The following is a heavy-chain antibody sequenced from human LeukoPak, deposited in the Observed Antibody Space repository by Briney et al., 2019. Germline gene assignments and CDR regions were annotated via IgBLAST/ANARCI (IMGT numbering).Heavy chain of an antibody. Sequence: ASVKVSCKASGYTFTRFDISWVRQAPGQGLEWMGWISTYSGNTNYPQKVQDRVTMTTDTSTSTAFLELRSRRSGDTAVYYCARGPYCRSTSCYTRFDYYYYMDVWGKGTTVTVSS. J-gene: IGHJ6*03. V-gene: IGHV1-18*01. CDR1: GYTFTRFD. CDR2: ISTYSGNT. CDR3: ARGPYCRSTSCYTRFDYYYYMDV. D-gene: IGHD2-2*02.